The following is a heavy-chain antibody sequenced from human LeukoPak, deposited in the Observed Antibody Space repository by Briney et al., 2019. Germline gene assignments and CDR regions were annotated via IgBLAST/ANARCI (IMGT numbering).Heavy chain of an antibody. CDR1: GGSISSGGYS. D-gene: IGHD3-22*01. CDR2: IYHSGST. V-gene: IGHV4-30-2*01. Sequence: SETLSLACAVSGGSISSGGYSWSRIRQPPGKGLEWIGYIYHSGSTYYNPSLKSRVTISVDRSKNQFSLKLSSVTAADTAVYYCAREASSGYYVDYWGQGTLVTVSS. CDR3: AREASSGYYVDY. J-gene: IGHJ4*02.